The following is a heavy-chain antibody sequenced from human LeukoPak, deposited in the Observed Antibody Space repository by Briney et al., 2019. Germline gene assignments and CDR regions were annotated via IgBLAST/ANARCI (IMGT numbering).Heavy chain of an antibody. CDR1: GGSISSGDYY. CDR2: IYYSGST. V-gene: IGHV4-30-4*01. J-gene: IGHJ4*02. CDR3: ARGQTTPLYSLDY. D-gene: IGHD1-14*01. Sequence: PSETLSLTCTVSGGSISSGDYYWSWIRQPPGKGLEWIGYIYYSGSTYYNPSLKSRVTISVDTSKNRFSLKLSSVTAADTAVYYCARGQTTPLYSLDYWGQGTLVTVSS.